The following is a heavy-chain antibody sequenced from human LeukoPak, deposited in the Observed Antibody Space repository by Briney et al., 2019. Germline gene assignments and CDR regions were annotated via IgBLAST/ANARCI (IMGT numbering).Heavy chain of an antibody. J-gene: IGHJ4*02. CDR3: TRGGASTSYYWFY. V-gene: IGHV3-7*03. D-gene: IGHD2-8*01. Sequence: PGGSPRLSCVVSGLTFSNYCMTWVRQAPGKGLEWVANIKKDGSEKFYVDSVKGRFTISRDNAKSSLYLQMDSLRGEDTAVYYCTRGGASTSYYWFYWGQGTLVTVSS. CDR2: IKKDGSEK. CDR1: GLTFSNYC.